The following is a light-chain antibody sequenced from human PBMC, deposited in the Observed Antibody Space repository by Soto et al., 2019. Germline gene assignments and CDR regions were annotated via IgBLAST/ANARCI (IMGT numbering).Light chain of an antibody. J-gene: IGKJ4*01. CDR1: QTITSN. V-gene: IGKV3-15*01. CDR2: DAS. CDR3: QQYSTWVT. Sequence: EIVMTQSPVTLSLSPGDTATLSCRASQTITSNLAWYQQKPGQPPRLLIYDASTRATGLPARFSGSGSGTEFTLTLSNLRSEDFAVYYCQQYSTWVTFGGGTQLEIE.